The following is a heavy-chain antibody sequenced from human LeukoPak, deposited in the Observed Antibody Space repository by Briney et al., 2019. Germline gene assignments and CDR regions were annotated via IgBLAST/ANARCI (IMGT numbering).Heavy chain of an antibody. J-gene: IGHJ4*02. CDR3: AKDSDEVY. CDR1: GFTFDNYA. V-gene: IGHV3-9*01. Sequence: QPGRSLRLSCAASGFTFDNYAMHWVRQAPGKGLEWVSGINWNSNTIVYADSVKGRFTISRDNAKNSLYLQMNSLRAEDTALYYCAKDSDEVYWGQGTLVTVSS. CDR2: INWNSNTI.